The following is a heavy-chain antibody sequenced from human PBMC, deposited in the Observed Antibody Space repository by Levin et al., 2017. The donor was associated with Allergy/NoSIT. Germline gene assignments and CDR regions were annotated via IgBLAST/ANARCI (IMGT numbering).Heavy chain of an antibody. CDR2: ISYDDSNK. Sequence: GESLKISCAASTFTFSSYAMHWVRQAPGKGLEWVASISYDDSNKYYADSVKGRFTISRDNSKNTLYLQMNSLRAEDTAVYYCATSDFIGTCRSSTCTRCKYFQHWGQGTMVTVSS. J-gene: IGHJ3*01. CDR3: ATSDFIGTCRSSTCTRCKYFQH. CDR1: TFTFSSYA. D-gene: IGHD2-2*01. V-gene: IGHV3-30-3*01.